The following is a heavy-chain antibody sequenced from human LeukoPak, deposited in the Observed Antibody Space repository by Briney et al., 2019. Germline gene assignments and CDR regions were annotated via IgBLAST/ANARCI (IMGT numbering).Heavy chain of an antibody. CDR3: ARDKVFGVVIPYYFDY. CDR2: ISSHPGYI. V-gene: IGHV3-21*01. Sequence: PGGSLRLSCAASGFTFSSYSFSWVRQAPGKGLEWVSFISSHPGYINYADSVKGRFTISRDNAKNSLYPQMSSLRAEDTAVYYCARDKVFGVVIPYYFDYWGQGILVTVSS. J-gene: IGHJ4*02. CDR1: GFTFSSYS. D-gene: IGHD3-3*01.